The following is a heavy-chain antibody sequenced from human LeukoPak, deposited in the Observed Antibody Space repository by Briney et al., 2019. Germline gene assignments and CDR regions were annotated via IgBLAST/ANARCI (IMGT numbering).Heavy chain of an antibody. J-gene: IGHJ6*02. CDR1: GFILSNHW. CDR2: MNKDGSEK. Sequence: GSSLRLSCAASGFILSNHWMTWVRQAPGKGPEWVANMNKDGSEKYYVDSVKGRFTISRDTAKNSLYLQMNNPRAEDTALYYCARNNDMDVWGQGTTVTVSS. V-gene: IGHV3-7*03. D-gene: IGHD1/OR15-1a*01. CDR3: ARNNDMDV.